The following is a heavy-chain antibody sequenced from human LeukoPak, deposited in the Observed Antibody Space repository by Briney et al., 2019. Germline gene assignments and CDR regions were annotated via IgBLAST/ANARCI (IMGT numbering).Heavy chain of an antibody. CDR1: GFIFSNYA. J-gene: IGHJ4*02. CDR2: ITGSGGST. Sequence: PGASLRLSCAASGFIFSNYAMSWVRQAPGKGLEWVSAITGSGGSTYYADSVKGRFTISRDNSKNTLYLQMNSLRAEDTAVYYCAKWGDYDALTGYYVSDYWGQGTLVTVSS. D-gene: IGHD3-9*01. CDR3: AKWGDYDALTGYYVSDY. V-gene: IGHV3-23*01.